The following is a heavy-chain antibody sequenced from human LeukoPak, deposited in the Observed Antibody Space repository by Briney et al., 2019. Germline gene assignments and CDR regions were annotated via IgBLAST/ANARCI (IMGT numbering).Heavy chain of an antibody. V-gene: IGHV3-48*03. J-gene: IGHJ4*02. CDR1: GFTFSSYE. D-gene: IGHD1-26*01. CDR2: ISSSGSSI. CDR3: ARGRVGATQDY. Sequence: GGSLRLSCAASGFTFSSYEMNWVRQAPGKGLEWVSYISSSGSSIYYADSVKGRFTISRDNAKNSLYLQMNSLRAEDTAVYYCARGRVGATQDYWGQGTLVTVSS.